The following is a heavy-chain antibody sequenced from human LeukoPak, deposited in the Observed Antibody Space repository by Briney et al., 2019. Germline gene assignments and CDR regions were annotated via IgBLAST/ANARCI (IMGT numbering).Heavy chain of an antibody. V-gene: IGHV5-51*01. Sequence: GESLKISCKGSGYRFTTYWIGWVRQMPGKGLEWMGIINPGDSETRYSPSFQGQVTLSVDKSISTAYLQWSSLKASDTAMYYCARQGGTGVSIDYWGQGTLVTVSS. CDR1: GYRFTTYW. J-gene: IGHJ4*02. CDR3: ARQGGTGVSIDY. CDR2: INPGDSET. D-gene: IGHD7-27*01.